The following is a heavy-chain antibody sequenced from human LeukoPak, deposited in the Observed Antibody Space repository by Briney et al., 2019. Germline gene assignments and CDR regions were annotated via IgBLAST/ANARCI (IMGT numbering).Heavy chain of an antibody. V-gene: IGHV1-18*01. J-gene: IGHJ6*02. CDR1: GYTFTSYG. CDR3: ARDGPMYYDILTGNDYYGMDV. Sequence: ASVKVSCKASGYTFTSYGIIWVQQAPGQGLEWMGWISAYNGNTNYAQKLQGRVTMTTDTSTSTAYMELRSLRSDDTAVYYCARDGPMYYDILTGNDYYGMDVWGQGTTVTVSS. D-gene: IGHD3-9*01. CDR2: ISAYNGNT.